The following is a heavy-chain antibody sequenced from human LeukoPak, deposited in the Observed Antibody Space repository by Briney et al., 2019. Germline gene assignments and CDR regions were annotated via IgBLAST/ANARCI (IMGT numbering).Heavy chain of an antibody. Sequence: GGSLRLSCAASGFTFTNYAMSWVRQTPGKGLEWVSVIYSGGSTYYADSVKGRFTISRDNSKNTLYLQMNSLRAEDTAVYYCARVLAMVRGVIDYWGQGTLVTVSS. CDR2: IYSGGST. D-gene: IGHD3-10*01. CDR3: ARVLAMVRGVIDY. J-gene: IGHJ4*02. CDR1: GFTFTNYA. V-gene: IGHV3-66*01.